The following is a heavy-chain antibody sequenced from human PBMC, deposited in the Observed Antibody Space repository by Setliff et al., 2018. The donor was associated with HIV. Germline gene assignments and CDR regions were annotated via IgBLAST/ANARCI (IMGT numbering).Heavy chain of an antibody. Sequence: SETLSLTCTVSGGSISSSSYYWGWIRQPPGKGLEWIGSIYYSGSTYYNPSLKGRVTISVDTSKNQFSLKLSSVTAADTAVYYCARDPRTTPFLLGSWSQGTLVTVSS. CDR2: IYYSGST. V-gene: IGHV4-39*02. CDR3: ARDPRTTPFLLGS. J-gene: IGHJ4*02. D-gene: IGHD2-15*01. CDR1: GGSISSSSYY.